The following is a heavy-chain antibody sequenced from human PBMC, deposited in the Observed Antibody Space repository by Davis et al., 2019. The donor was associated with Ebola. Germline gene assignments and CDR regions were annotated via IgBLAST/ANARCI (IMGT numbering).Heavy chain of an antibody. Sequence: KVSCKGSGYSFTSYWISWVRQMPGKGLEWMGRIDPSDSYTNYSPSFQGHVTISADKSISTAYLQWSSLKASDTAMYYCARRNQYQLLRFDVWGQGTTVTVSS. J-gene: IGHJ6*02. CDR3: ARRNQYQLLRFDV. D-gene: IGHD2-2*01. V-gene: IGHV5-10-1*01. CDR1: GYSFTSYW. CDR2: IDPSDSYT.